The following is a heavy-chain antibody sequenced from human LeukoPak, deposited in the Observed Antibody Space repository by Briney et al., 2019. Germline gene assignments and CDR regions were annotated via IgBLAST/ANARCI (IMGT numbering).Heavy chain of an antibody. Sequence: PSETLSLTCTVSGGSISSGGSYWSWIRQHPGKGLEWIGYIYYSGSTYYNPSLESRVTITVDTSKNQFSLKLSSVTAADTAVYYCAREVGLVRGVINDWGQGTLVTVSS. CDR3: AREVGLVRGVIND. CDR1: GGSISSGGSY. V-gene: IGHV4-31*03. D-gene: IGHD3-10*01. CDR2: IYYSGST. J-gene: IGHJ4*02.